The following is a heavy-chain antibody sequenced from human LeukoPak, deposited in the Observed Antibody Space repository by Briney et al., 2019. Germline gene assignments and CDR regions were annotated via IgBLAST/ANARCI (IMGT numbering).Heavy chain of an antibody. V-gene: IGHV3-48*02. J-gene: IGHJ4*02. CDR1: GFTFSSYP. Sequence: GGSLRLSCAASGFTFSSYPMNWVRQAPGKGLEWISNIRTTAEGAKYAYYADSVKGRVTISRDDGKNTLYLHMNSLRDDDTAVYYCATDQRYAFDYWGQGILVTVSS. CDR2: IRTTAEGAKYA. D-gene: IGHD3-9*01. CDR3: ATDQRYAFDY.